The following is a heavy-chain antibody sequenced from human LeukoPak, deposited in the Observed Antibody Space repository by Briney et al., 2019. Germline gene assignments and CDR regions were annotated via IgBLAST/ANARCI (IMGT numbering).Heavy chain of an antibody. CDR2: ISAYNGNT. Sequence: ASVKVSCKASGYTFTSYGISWVRQAPGQGLEWMGWISAYNGNTNYAQKLQGRVTMTTDTSTSTAYMELRSLRSDDTAVYYCARVPSYQLPRGPQYNWFDHWGQGTLVTVSS. CDR1: GYTFTSYG. CDR3: ARVPSYQLPRGPQYNWFDH. J-gene: IGHJ5*02. V-gene: IGHV1-18*01. D-gene: IGHD2-2*01.